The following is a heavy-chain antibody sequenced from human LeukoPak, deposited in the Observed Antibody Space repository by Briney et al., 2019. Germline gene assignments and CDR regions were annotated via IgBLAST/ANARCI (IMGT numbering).Heavy chain of an antibody. CDR1: GFTFSSYA. CDR2: ISGRGSST. J-gene: IGHJ4*02. CDR3: AKGHYGDSDY. Sequence: QPGGSLRLSCAASGFTFSSYAMTWVRQAPGKGLEWVSGISGRGSSTYYADSVKGRFTISRDNSKNTLYLQMNSLRAEDTAVYYCAKGHYGDSDYWGQGTLVTVSS. V-gene: IGHV3-23*01. D-gene: IGHD4-17*01.